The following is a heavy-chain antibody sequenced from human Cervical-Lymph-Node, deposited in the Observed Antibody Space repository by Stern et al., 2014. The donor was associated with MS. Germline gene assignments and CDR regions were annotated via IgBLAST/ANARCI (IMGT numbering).Heavy chain of an antibody. CDR1: GYTFNNYD. V-gene: IGHV1-8*01. CDR3: AIGGYDTFTGFQGGGDYYYGMDV. CDR2: MNPKSGDT. Sequence: VQLLESGAEVMKPGASVKVSCKASGYTFNNYDIIWVRRALGQGLEWVGWMNPKSGDTAYAQNFQDRVTMTRSTSRRTAYMELSGLGSKDPAVYYGAIGGYDTFTGFQGGGDYYYGMDVWGQGTTVTVS. J-gene: IGHJ6*02. D-gene: IGHD5-12*01.